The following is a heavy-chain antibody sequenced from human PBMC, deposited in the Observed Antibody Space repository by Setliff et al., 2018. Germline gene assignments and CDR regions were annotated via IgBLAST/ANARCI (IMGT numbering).Heavy chain of an antibody. Sequence: ASVKVSCKTSGYAFTDNYIHWVRQAPGQGLEWMGWINPKTGGTNLAQKFQGWVSMTRDTSITTAYMDLSRLTSYDMAVYFCARSDHLVVDGFDVWGQGTMVTVSS. CDR3: ARSDHLVVDGFDV. J-gene: IGHJ3*01. V-gene: IGHV1-2*04. CDR1: GYAFTDNY. CDR2: INPKTGGT. D-gene: IGHD3-16*01.